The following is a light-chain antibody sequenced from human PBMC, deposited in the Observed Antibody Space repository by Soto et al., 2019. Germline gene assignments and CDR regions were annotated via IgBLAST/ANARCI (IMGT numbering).Light chain of an antibody. CDR1: QSISNW. CDR3: QQYNTYSRT. J-gene: IGKJ1*01. V-gene: IGKV1-5*03. CDR2: RAS. Sequence: DIQMTQSPSTLSASVGDRVTITCRASQSISNWLAWYQQKPGKAPKQLIYRASTLQTGVPSRFSGSGSGTEFTLTISSLQPDDFATYYCQQYNTYSRTFGQGTKVEIK.